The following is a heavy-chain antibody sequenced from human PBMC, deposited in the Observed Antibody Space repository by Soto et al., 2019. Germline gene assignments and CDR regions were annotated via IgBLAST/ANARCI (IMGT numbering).Heavy chain of an antibody. D-gene: IGHD3-10*01. CDR3: ARGGSMVRGANIDY. Sequence: GGSLRLSCAASGFTFSSYDMHWVRQATGKGLEWVSAIGTAGDTYYPGSVKGRFTISRENAKNSLYLQMNSLRAGDTAVYYCARGGSMVRGANIDYWAREPWSPSPQ. CDR2: IGTAGDT. CDR1: GFTFSSYD. V-gene: IGHV3-13*01. J-gene: IGHJ4*02.